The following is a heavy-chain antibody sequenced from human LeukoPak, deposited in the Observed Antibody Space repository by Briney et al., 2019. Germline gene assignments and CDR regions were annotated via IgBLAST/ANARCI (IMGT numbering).Heavy chain of an antibody. CDR1: GYAFTSYA. J-gene: IGHJ4*02. CDR3: ARGQDSSGWYDYRFDY. V-gene: IGHV1-46*01. D-gene: IGHD6-19*01. CDR2: INPSGGST. Sequence: GASVKVSCKASGYAFTSYAMHWVRQAPGQGLEWMGIINPSGGSTSYAQKFQGRVTMTRDTSTSTVYMELSSLRSEDTAVYYCARGQDSSGWYDYRFDYWGQGTLVTVSS.